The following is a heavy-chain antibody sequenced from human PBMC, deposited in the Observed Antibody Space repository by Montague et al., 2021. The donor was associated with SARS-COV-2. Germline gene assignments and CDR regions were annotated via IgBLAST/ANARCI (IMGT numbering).Heavy chain of an antibody. D-gene: IGHD6-19*01. J-gene: IGHJ4*02. Sequence: KKNSGSTNXTPSLKSRVTISVDTSKNQFSLKLSSVTAADTAVYYCARGEYYSGWYGLKYYFDYWGQVTLVIVSS. CDR2: KKNSGST. V-gene: IGHV4-34*01. CDR3: ARGEYYSGWYGLKYYFDY.